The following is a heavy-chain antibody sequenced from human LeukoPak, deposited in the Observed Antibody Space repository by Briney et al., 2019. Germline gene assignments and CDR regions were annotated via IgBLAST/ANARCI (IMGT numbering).Heavy chain of an antibody. CDR2: ISGSGGTT. CDR3: ARERLPDDY. J-gene: IGHJ4*02. V-gene: IGHV3-23*01. CDR1: GFTFSSYA. D-gene: IGHD4-11*01. Sequence: GGSLRLSCAVSGFTFSSYAMSWVRQAPGKGLGWVSTISGSGGTTYYADSVKGRFTISRDNAKNSLYLQMNGLRAEDTAVYYCARERLPDDYWGQGTLVTVSS.